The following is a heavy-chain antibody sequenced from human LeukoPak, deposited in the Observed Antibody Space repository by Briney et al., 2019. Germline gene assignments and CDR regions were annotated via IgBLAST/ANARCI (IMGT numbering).Heavy chain of an antibody. J-gene: IGHJ4*02. Sequence: PGGSLRLSCAASGFTFSSYSMNWVRQAPGEGLEWVSSISSSSSYIYYADSVKGRFTISRDNAKNSLYLQMNSLRAEDTAVYYCARRGSSGWAYFDYWGQGTLVTVSS. CDR1: GFTFSSYS. V-gene: IGHV3-21*01. D-gene: IGHD6-19*01. CDR2: ISSSSSYI. CDR3: ARRGSSGWAYFDY.